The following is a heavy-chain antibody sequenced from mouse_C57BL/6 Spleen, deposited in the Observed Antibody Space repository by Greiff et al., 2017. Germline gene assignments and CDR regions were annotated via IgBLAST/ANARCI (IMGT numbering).Heavy chain of an antibody. V-gene: IGHV5-16*01. Sequence: EVMLVASEGGLVQPGSSMKLSCTASGFTFSDYYMAWVRQVPEKGLEWVANINYDGSSTYYLDSLKSRFFLSRDNAKNILYLQMSSLKSEDAATYYCARGTGGDYYAMDYWGQGTSVTVSS. CDR2: INYDGSST. J-gene: IGHJ4*01. D-gene: IGHD4-1*01. CDR1: GFTFSDYY. CDR3: ARGTGGDYYAMDY.